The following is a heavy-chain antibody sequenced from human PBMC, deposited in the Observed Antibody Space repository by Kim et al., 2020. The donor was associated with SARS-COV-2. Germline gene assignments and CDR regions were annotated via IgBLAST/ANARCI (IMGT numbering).Heavy chain of an antibody. Sequence: GGSLRLFCAASGFTFSDYYMSWIRQAPGKGLEWISYISSSSRYTDYADSVKGRFTISRDNAKNSLYLQMNSLRAEDTAVYFCAKSTEELSFDYWGQGTLVTVAS. CDR2: ISSSSRYT. J-gene: IGHJ4*02. CDR1: GFTFSDYY. CDR3: AKSTEELSFDY. V-gene: IGHV3-11*06. D-gene: IGHD3-16*02.